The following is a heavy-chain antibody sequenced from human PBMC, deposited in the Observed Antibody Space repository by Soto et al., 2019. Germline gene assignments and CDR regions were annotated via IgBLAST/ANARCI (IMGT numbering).Heavy chain of an antibody. CDR2: ISSTSRYT. J-gene: IGHJ4*02. V-gene: IGHV3-11*05. CDR1: GFTFSDYY. CDR3: ARERNGYNSIFDY. D-gene: IGHD5-12*01. Sequence: QVQLVESGGGLVKPGGSLRLSCAASGFTFSDYYMSWIRQAPGKGLEWVSYISSTSRYTNYADSVKGRFTIPRDNAKNSLYLQMNSLRAEDTAVYYCARERNGYNSIFDYWGQGTLVTVSS.